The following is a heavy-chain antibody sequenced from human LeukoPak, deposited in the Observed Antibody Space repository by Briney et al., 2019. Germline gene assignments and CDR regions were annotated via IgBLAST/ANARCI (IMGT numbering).Heavy chain of an antibody. CDR3: ARELSSGWSNDAFDI. CDR2: ISYDGSNK. Sequence: PGGSLRLSCAASGFTFSSYAMHWVRQAPGKGLEWVAVISYDGSNKYYADSVKGRFTISRDNSKNTLYLQMNSLRAEDTAVYYCARELSSGWSNDAFDIWGQGTMVTVSS. CDR1: GFTFSSYA. J-gene: IGHJ3*02. V-gene: IGHV3-30-3*01. D-gene: IGHD6-19*01.